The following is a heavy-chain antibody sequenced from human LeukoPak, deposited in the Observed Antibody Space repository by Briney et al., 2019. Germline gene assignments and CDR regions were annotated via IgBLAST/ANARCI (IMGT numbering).Heavy chain of an antibody. V-gene: IGHV4-4*07. CDR1: GGSISSYY. CDR3: ARTPRRAYCSGGSCYGKFDY. Sequence: SETLSLTCTVSGGSISSYYWSWIRQPAGKGLEWIGRMYTSGSTNYNPSLNSRVTMSVDTSTNQFSLKLSSVTAADTAVYYCARTPRRAYCSGGSCYGKFDYWGQGTLVTVSS. J-gene: IGHJ4*02. CDR2: MYTSGST. D-gene: IGHD2-15*01.